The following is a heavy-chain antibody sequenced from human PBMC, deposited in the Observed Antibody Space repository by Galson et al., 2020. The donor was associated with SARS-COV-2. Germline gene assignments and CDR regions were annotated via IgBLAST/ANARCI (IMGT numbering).Heavy chain of an antibody. CDR3: ASLGSSDFDY. V-gene: IGHV3-48*04. CDR1: GFTFSSYS. D-gene: IGHD1-26*01. J-gene: IGHJ4*02. CDR2: ISSSSTI. Sequence: GGSLRLSCAASGFTFSSYSMNWVRQAPGKGLEWVSYISSSSTIYYADSVKGRFTISRDNAKNSLYLQMNSLRAEDTAVYYCASLGSSDFDYWGQGTLVTVSS.